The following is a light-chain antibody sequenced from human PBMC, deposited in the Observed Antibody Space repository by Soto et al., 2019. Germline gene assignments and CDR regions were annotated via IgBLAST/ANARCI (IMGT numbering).Light chain of an antibody. CDR1: QSVGTN. J-gene: IGKJ5*01. CDR2: GVS. CDR3: QHADSFPLIT. V-gene: IGKV3-15*01. Sequence: ERVMTQSPVTLSVSPGESVTLSCRASQSVGTNLAWYQQKPGQAPSLLIYGVSTRATGIPTRFSGSGSGRQFTLTISSLQPEDFATYYCQHADSFPLITFGQGTRLEIK.